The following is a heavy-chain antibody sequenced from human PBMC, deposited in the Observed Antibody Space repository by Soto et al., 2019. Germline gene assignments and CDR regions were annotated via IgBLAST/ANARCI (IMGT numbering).Heavy chain of an antibody. CDR2: IYYSGST. Sequence: PSETLSLTCTVSGGSISSYYWSWIRQPPGKGLEWIGYIYYSGSTNYNPSLKSRVTISVDTSKNQFSLKLSSVTAADTAVYYCARHSSSWVGYYYYYGMDVWGQGTTVTVSS. J-gene: IGHJ6*02. CDR3: ARHSSSWVGYYYYYGMDV. CDR1: GGSISSYY. D-gene: IGHD6-13*01. V-gene: IGHV4-59*01.